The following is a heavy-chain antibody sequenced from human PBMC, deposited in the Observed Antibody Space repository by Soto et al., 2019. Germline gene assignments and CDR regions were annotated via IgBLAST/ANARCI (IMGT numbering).Heavy chain of an antibody. V-gene: IGHV1-69*13. J-gene: IGHJ6*02. D-gene: IGHD1-26*01. CDR2: IIPIFGTA. Sequence: GASVKVSCKASGGTFSSYAISWVRQAPGQGLEWMGGIIPIFGTANYAQKFQGRVTITADESTSTAYMELSSLRSEDTAVYYCAVGATRDYYYYGMDVWGQGTTVTVSS. CDR1: GGTFSSYA. CDR3: AVGATRDYYYYGMDV.